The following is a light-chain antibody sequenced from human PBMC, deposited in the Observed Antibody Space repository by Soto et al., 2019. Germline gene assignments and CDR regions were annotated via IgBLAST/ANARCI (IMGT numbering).Light chain of an antibody. J-gene: IGKJ5*01. Sequence: EVELTQSPGTLSLSPGERATLSCRASQSVSSSHLAWYQQKRGQAPRLLIYDTSTRATGIPDRFRGSGSGTDFTLTISRLEPEDFAVYYCQQFGSSLPITFGQGTRLRI. CDR2: DTS. CDR3: QQFGSSLPIT. CDR1: QSVSSSH. V-gene: IGKV3-20*01.